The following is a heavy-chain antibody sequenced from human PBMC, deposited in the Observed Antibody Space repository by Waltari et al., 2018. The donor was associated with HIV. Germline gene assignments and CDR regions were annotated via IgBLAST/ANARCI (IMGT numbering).Heavy chain of an antibody. CDR2: INHRGRS. CDR3: ARALRYSDWSQNSYGLDV. Sequence: QLQLQQWGARLVKASETLSLTCAVTGGSFSDYYWTWVRQPAGKGLEWVGQINHRGRSNYNPALEGRLSMSVDTSKNQVSLTLNSVTAADTGVYYCARALRYSDWSQNSYGLDVWGRGTPVTVSS. CDR1: GGSFSDYY. J-gene: IGHJ6*02. D-gene: IGHD3-9*01. V-gene: IGHV4-34*01.